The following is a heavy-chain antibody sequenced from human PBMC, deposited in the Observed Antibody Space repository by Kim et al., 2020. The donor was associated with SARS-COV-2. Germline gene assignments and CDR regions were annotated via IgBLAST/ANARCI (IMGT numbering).Heavy chain of an antibody. Sequence: SETLSLTCSVSGGSIRSGGKFWTWIRQHPAMGLEWIGYISYSGNSHYSPSLRSRVSISLQTSENQFSLELTSVTAADTALYYGARAQPLDYWGQGILVTV. J-gene: IGHJ4*02. D-gene: IGHD2-2*01. CDR1: GGSIRSGGKF. CDR3: ARAQPLDY. V-gene: IGHV4-31*03. CDR2: ISYSGNS.